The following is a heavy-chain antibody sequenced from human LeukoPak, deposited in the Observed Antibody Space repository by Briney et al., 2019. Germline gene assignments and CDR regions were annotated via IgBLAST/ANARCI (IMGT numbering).Heavy chain of an antibody. J-gene: IGHJ4*02. V-gene: IGHV1-46*01. Sequence: ASVKVSCKAFGYTFTSYYIRWVRQAPGQRLEWMGIIHPSCGATTNAQKFQGRVTITRDTSTSTVYMEVSSLTSEDTAVYYCARDSNNSVDYWGQGTLVTVSS. CDR2: IHPSCGAT. CDR3: ARDSNNSVDY. CDR1: GYTFTSYY. D-gene: IGHD1/OR15-1a*01.